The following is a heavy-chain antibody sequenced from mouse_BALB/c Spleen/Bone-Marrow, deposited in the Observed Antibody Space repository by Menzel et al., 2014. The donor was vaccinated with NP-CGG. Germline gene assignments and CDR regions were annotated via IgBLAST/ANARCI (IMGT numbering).Heavy chain of an antibody. CDR1: GFSFSGYG. J-gene: IGHJ3*01. CDR3: ARDYDYDSWFAY. Sequence: EVMLVESGGGLVQPGGSLKLSCAASGFSFSGYGMSWVRQTPDKRLELVATINSNGGSTYYSDSVKGRFTISRDNAKNTLYLQMSSLKSEDTAMYYCARDYDYDSWFAYWGQGTLVTVSA. CDR2: INSNGGST. D-gene: IGHD2-4*01. V-gene: IGHV5-6-3*01.